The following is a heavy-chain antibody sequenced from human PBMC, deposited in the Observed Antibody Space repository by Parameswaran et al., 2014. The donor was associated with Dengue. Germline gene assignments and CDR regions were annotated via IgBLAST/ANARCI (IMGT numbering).Heavy chain of an antibody. D-gene: IGHD1-20*01. CDR2: GIPVFGRP. V-gene: IGHV1-69*01. J-gene: IGHJ4*02. Sequence: WVRQAPGQGLEWMGGGIPVFGRPTYAPKFQGRVTITADESTNTAYMELRSLRSEDTAVYYCARGRGVTGTPPGDYWGQGTVVTVSS. CDR3: ARGRGVTGTPPGDY.